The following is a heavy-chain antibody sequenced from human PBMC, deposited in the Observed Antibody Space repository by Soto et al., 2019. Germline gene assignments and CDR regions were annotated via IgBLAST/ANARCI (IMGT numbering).Heavy chain of an antibody. Sequence: PSETLSLTCTVSGASIGSGPYYWGWIRQPPGKGLEWIGSISYVGTTYYNPSLKGRVTISVDTSKKHYSLYLTSVTAADTAVYYCANRFSGGRYSSPSDDYWGQGMLVTVSS. CDR2: ISYVGTT. CDR3: ANRFSGGRYSSPSDDY. V-gene: IGHV4-39*02. J-gene: IGHJ4*02. D-gene: IGHD6-6*01. CDR1: GASIGSGPYY.